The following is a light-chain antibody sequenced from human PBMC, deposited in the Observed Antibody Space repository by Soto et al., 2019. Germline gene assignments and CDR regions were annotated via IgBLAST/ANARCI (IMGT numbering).Light chain of an antibody. CDR2: DAS. J-gene: IGKJ1*01. CDR1: QSVSTY. Sequence: EIVLTQSPATLSFAPGERATLSCRASQSVSTYLACYQQKPCQAPRLLISDASNRATGIPARFSGSGSGTDFIISIYRQEPEDCAVYYCQRRINGLTFGQGTTVEIK. CDR3: QRRINGLT. V-gene: IGKV3-11*01.